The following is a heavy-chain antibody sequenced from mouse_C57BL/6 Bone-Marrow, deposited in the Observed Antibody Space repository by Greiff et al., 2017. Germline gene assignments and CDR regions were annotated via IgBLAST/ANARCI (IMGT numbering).Heavy chain of an antibody. Sequence: VKLMESGAELVRPGTSVKVSCKASGYAFTNYLIEWVKQRPGQGLEWIGVINPGSGGTNYNEKFKGKATLTADKSSSTAYMQLSSLTSEDSAVYFCARGGWFPDYGGQGTTLTVSS. CDR2: INPGSGGT. J-gene: IGHJ2*01. CDR3: ARGGWFPDY. V-gene: IGHV1-54*01. CDR1: GYAFTNYL. D-gene: IGHD2-3*01.